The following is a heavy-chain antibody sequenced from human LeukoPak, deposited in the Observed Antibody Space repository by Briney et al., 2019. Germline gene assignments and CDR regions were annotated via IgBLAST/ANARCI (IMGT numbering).Heavy chain of an antibody. CDR1: GYTYTSFD. V-gene: IGHV1-8*01. Sequence: ASVKVSFTASGYTYTSFDINWVRQATGQGMEWMGWMNPNINKAGYAQKFQGRGTLTMNTFISTAYMELSGLTSEGTAVYYCARGKRLPTVWFDPWGQGTLVTVSS. CDR3: ARGKRLPTVWFDP. CDR2: MNPNINKA. D-gene: IGHD6-25*01. J-gene: IGHJ5*02.